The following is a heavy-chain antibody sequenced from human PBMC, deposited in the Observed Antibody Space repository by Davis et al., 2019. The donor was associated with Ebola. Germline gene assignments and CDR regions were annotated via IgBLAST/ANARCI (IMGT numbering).Heavy chain of an antibody. Sequence: GESLKISCAASGFTFSSYGMHWVRQAPGKGLEWVAVIWYDGSNKYYADSVKGRFTISSDNSKNTLYLQMNSLRAEDTAVYYCARDNGYCSSTSCHRQHLYYYYYGMDVWGQGTTVTVSS. D-gene: IGHD2-2*01. V-gene: IGHV3-33*01. CDR2: IWYDGSNK. CDR3: ARDNGYCSSTSCHRQHLYYYYYGMDV. J-gene: IGHJ6*02. CDR1: GFTFSSYG.